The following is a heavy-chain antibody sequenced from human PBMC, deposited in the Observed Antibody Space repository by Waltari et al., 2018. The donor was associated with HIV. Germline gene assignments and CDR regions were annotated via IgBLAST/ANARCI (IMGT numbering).Heavy chain of an antibody. Sequence: QVQLVESGGGLVKPGGSLSLSCAASGFTFSDYYMTWIRQAPGKGLEWISYISNSGDSIYYADSVKGRFTISRDNAKNSLYLQMNSLRAEDTAVYYCARDRWYYFDTSDYFYDYWGQGTLVTVSS. V-gene: IGHV3-11*01. J-gene: IGHJ4*02. CDR1: GFTFSDYY. CDR2: ISNSGDSI. D-gene: IGHD3-22*01. CDR3: ARDRWYYFDTSDYFYDY.